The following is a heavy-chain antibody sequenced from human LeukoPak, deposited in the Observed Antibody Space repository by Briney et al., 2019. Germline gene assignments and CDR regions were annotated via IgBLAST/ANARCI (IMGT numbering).Heavy chain of an antibody. CDR2: VNHSGST. J-gene: IGHJ5*02. D-gene: IGHD1-7*01. V-gene: IGHV4-34*01. CDR1: GGSFSGYY. CDR3: ARYGPAGNSAGEINNWFDP. Sequence: SETLSLTCAVYGGSFSGYYWSWIRQPPGKGLEWIGEVNHSGSTNYNPSPKSRVTISVDTSKNQFSLKLSSVTAADTAVYYCARYGPAGNSAGEINNWFDPWGQGTLVTVSS.